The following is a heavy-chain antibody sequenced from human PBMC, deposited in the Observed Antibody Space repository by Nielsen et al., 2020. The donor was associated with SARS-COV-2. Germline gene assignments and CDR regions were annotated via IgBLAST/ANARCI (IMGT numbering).Heavy chain of an antibody. D-gene: IGHD3-16*02. V-gene: IGHV3-33*01. Sequence: GESLKISCAASGFTFSSYGMHWVRQAPGKGLEWVAVIWYDGSNKYYADSVKGRFTISRDNSKNTLYLQMNSLRAEDTAVYYCAREEYDYVWGSYRCFDYWGQGTLVTVSS. CDR3: AREEYDYVWGSYRCFDY. CDR2: IWYDGSNK. J-gene: IGHJ4*02. CDR1: GFTFSSYG.